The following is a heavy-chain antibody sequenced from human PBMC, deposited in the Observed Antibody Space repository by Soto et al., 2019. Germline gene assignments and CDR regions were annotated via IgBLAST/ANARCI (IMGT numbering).Heavy chain of an antibody. CDR3: ARGLHPRLGGYCSGGSCYPFDY. D-gene: IGHD2-15*01. J-gene: IGHJ4*02. V-gene: IGHV3-30*03. CDR1: GFTFSSYD. Sequence: GGSLRLSCAASGFTFSSYDIHWVRQAPGKGLEWVALISYDGSNEYYPGSVKGRFTISRENAKNSLYLQMNSLRAEDTAVYYCARGLHPRLGGYCSGGSCYPFDYWGQGTLVTVSS. CDR2: ISYDGSNE.